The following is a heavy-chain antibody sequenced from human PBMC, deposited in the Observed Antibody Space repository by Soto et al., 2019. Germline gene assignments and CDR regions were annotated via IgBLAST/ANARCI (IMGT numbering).Heavy chain of an antibody. D-gene: IGHD2-15*01. Sequence: QVQLVQSGAEVKKPGSSVKVSCQAAGGTFNTYSINWVRQAPGQGLEWMGRIIPIVGIAKYAQKFQGRVEITADKSTSTAYMMEVNRLRPEDTAMYYCARAMVVGATGAFDIWGQGTMVTVSS. CDR3: ARAMVVGATGAFDI. V-gene: IGHV1-69*02. CDR2: IIPIVGIA. CDR1: GGTFNTYS. J-gene: IGHJ3*02.